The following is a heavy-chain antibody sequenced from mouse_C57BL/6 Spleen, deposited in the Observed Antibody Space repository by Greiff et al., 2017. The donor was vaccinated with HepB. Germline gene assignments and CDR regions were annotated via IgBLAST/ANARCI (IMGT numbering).Heavy chain of an antibody. J-gene: IGHJ4*01. V-gene: IGHV1-81*01. CDR2: IYPRSGNT. CDR3: ARGGDYYAMDY. Sequence: VQLQQSGAELARPGASVKLSCKASGYTFTSYGISWVKQRTGQGLEWIGEIYPRSGNTYYNEKFKGKATLTADKSSSTAYMELRSLTSENSAVYFCARGGDYYAMDYWGQGTSVTVSS. CDR1: GYTFTSYG.